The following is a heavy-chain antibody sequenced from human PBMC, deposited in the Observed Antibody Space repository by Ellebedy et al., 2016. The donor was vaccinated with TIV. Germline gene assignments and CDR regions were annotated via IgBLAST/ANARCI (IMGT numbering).Heavy chain of an antibody. Sequence: AASVKVSCKASGYSFTSYDFSWVRQATGQGLEWTGWMNTNPGNTGYARNFQGRLSMTTDTSASTAYMELRSLRSDDTAMYYCARVSSAQGVTTLLPGNYWGQGTLVTVSS. D-gene: IGHD3-10*01. CDR2: MNTNPGNT. CDR3: ARVSSAQGVTTLLPGNY. V-gene: IGHV1-8*01. CDR1: GYSFTSYD. J-gene: IGHJ4*02.